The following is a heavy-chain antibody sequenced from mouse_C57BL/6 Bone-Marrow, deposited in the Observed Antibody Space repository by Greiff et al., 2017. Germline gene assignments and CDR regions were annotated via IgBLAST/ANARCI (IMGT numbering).Heavy chain of an antibody. D-gene: IGHD2-1*01. CDR3: ARARGPRGSYGNNGFDD. CDR1: GFTFSSYA. CDR2: ISDGGSYT. Sequence: EVMLVESGGGLVKPGGSLKLSCAASGFTFSSYAMSWVRQTPEKRLERVATISDGGSYTYYPDNVKGRFTISRDNAKNNLYLQMSHLKSEDTAMYYGARARGPRGSYGNNGFDDWGKGTTLTVSS. J-gene: IGHJ2*01. V-gene: IGHV5-4*03.